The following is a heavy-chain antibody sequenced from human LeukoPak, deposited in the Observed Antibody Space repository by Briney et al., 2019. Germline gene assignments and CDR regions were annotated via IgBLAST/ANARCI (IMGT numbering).Heavy chain of an antibody. D-gene: IGHD6-19*01. CDR1: GCTFTSYA. J-gene: IGHJ4*02. Sequence: ASVKVSCKASGCTFTSYAISWVRQAPGQGLEWMGWIIPNSGGTNYAQKFQGRVTMTRDMSTSTVYMELSSLRYEDTAVYYCARGKKREPKYSSGWYGFVGFDYWGQGTLVTVSS. CDR3: ARGKKREPKYSSGWYGFVGFDY. CDR2: IIPNSGGT. V-gene: IGHV1-2*02.